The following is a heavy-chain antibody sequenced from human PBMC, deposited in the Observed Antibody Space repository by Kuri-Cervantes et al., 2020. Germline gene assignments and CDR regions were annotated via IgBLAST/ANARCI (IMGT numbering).Heavy chain of an antibody. J-gene: IGHJ4*02. V-gene: IGHV1-8*02. CDR1: GYTFTSYD. D-gene: IGHD3-9*01. CDR2: MNPNSGNT. Sequence: ASVKVSCKASGYTFTSYDINWVRQATGQGLEWMGWMNPNSGNTGYAQKFQGRLTMTRNTSISTAYMELSSLRAEDTALYYCAKAPYYDILTAYYDYWGQGTLVTVSS. CDR3: AKAPYYDILTAYYDY.